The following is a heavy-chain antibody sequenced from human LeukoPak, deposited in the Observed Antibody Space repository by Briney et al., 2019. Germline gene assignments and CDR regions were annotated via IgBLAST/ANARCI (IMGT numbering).Heavy chain of an antibody. D-gene: IGHD1-26*01. Sequence: GGSLTLSCAPSGFTFSSYWMHWVRQAPGKGRVWVSRIASDGSTAYADSVKGRFTISRDNAKDTVYLQMNSLRVEATAVYYCIGSGGWPGYWGQGTLVTVSS. CDR3: IGSGGWPGY. CDR1: GFTFSSYW. CDR2: IASDGST. J-gene: IGHJ4*02. V-gene: IGHV3-74*01.